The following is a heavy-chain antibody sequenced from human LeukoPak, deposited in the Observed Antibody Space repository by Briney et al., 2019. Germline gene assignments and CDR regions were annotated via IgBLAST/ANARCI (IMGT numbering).Heavy chain of an antibody. Sequence: GAALKISCKGSGYSFTSYWIGWGRRMPGKGLEWMGIIYPGDSDTRYSPSFQGQVTISADKSISTAYLQWSSLKASDTAMYYCARANRYSSSWYPFDYWGQGTLVTVSS. V-gene: IGHV5-51*01. CDR1: GYSFTSYW. D-gene: IGHD6-13*01. CDR3: ARANRYSSSWYPFDY. J-gene: IGHJ4*02. CDR2: IYPGDSDT.